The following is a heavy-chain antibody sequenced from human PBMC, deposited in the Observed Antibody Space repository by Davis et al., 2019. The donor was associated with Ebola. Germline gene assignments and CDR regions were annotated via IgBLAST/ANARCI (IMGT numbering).Heavy chain of an antibody. J-gene: IGHJ4*02. CDR1: GFTFSSYG. V-gene: IGHV3-30*03. Sequence: GGSLRLSCAASGFTFSSYGMHWVRQAPGKGLEWVAVISYDGSNKYYADSVKGRFTISRDNSKNTLYLQMNSLRAEDTAIYYCARQADSGKYYGFDYWGQGTLVTVSS. D-gene: IGHD1-26*01. CDR3: ARQADSGKYYGFDY. CDR2: ISYDGSNK.